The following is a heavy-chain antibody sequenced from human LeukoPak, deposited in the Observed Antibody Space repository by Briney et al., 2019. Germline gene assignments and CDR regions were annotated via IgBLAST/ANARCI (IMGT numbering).Heavy chain of an antibody. V-gene: IGHV5-51*01. J-gene: IGHJ4*02. CDR1: GYSFANYW. D-gene: IGHD2/OR15-2a*01. CDR2: MFPGDSDP. CDR3: ARAGYSNRWDGVDY. Sequence: GESLKISCKGSGYSFANYWIGWVRQMPGKGLEWMGIMFPGDSDPRYSPSFQGQVTISVDKSVSTAYLQWNSLKASDTAMYYCARAGYSNRWDGVDYWGQGTLVTVSS.